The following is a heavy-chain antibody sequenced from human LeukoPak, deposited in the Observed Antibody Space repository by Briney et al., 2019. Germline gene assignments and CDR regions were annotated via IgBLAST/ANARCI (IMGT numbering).Heavy chain of an antibody. CDR3: ASSSGWYYYYMDV. Sequence: GGSLRLSCAASGFTFSSYWMSWVRQAPGKGLEWVANIKQDGSEKYYVDSVKGRFTISRDNAKNSLYLQMNSLRAEDTAVYYCASSSGWYYYYMDVWGKGTTVTVSS. CDR1: GFTFSSYW. V-gene: IGHV3-7*01. CDR2: IKQDGSEK. D-gene: IGHD6-19*01. J-gene: IGHJ6*03.